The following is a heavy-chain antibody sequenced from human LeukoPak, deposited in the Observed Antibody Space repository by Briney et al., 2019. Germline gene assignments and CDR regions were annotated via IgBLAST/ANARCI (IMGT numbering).Heavy chain of an antibody. J-gene: IGHJ4*02. D-gene: IGHD3-22*01. CDR2: ISPYNGNT. Sequence: ASVKVSCKASGYTFTTYGISWVRQAPGQELEWMGWISPYNGNTNYAQKLQGRVTMTTDTSTSTAYMELRSLRSDDTAVYYCARDRKGFIRYDSSGYYLVLGYWGQGTQVTVSS. V-gene: IGHV1-18*01. CDR3: ARDRKGFIRYDSSGYYLVLGY. CDR1: GYTFTTYG.